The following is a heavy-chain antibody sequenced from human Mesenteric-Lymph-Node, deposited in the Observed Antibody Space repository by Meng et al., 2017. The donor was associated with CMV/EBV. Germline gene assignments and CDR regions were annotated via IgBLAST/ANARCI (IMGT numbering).Heavy chain of an antibody. CDR2: IKRKIDGGTT. CDR1: GFTFSNAW. V-gene: IGHV3-15*01. J-gene: IGHJ4*02. D-gene: IGHD3-10*01. CDR3: VTIIRGVLGY. Sequence: GGSLRLSCAASGFTFSNAWMSWVRQAPGKGLEWVGLIKRKIDGGTTDYAAPVKGRFTISRDDSENTLYLQMNSLKTDDTAVYYCVTIIRGVLGYWGQGTLVTSPQ.